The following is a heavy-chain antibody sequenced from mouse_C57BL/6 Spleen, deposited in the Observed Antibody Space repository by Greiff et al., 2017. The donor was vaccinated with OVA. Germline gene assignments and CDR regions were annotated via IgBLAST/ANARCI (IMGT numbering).Heavy chain of an antibody. CDR3: TDPYDYDPFAY. Sequence: DVKLVESGGGLVQPGGSMKLSCVASAFTFSNYWMNWVRQSPEKGLEWVAQIRLKSDNYATHYAESVKGRFTISRDDSKSSVYLQMNNLRAEDTGIYYCTDPYDYDPFAYWGQGTLVTVSA. V-gene: IGHV6-3*01. CDR2: IRLKSDNYAT. J-gene: IGHJ3*01. CDR1: AFTFSNYW. D-gene: IGHD2-4*01.